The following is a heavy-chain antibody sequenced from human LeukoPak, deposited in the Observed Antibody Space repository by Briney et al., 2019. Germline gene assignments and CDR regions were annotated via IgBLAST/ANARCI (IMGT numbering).Heavy chain of an antibody. D-gene: IGHD3-16*01. CDR1: GGSISSGSYY. V-gene: IGHV4-61*02. Sequence: NPSETLSLTCTVSGGSISSGSYYWSWIRQPAGKGLEWIGRIYTSGSTNYNPSLKSRVTISVDTSKNQFSLKLSSVTAADTAVYYCAREGARSRNYYYYYMDVWGKGTTVTVSS. J-gene: IGHJ6*03. CDR3: AREGARSRNYYYYYMDV. CDR2: IYTSGST.